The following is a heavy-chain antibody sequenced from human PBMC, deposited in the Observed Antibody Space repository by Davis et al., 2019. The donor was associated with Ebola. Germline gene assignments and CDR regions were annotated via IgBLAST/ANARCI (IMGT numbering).Heavy chain of an antibody. CDR2: IFDGRIT. V-gene: IGHV4-4*02. CDR1: GRSITNNNW. J-gene: IGHJ5*02. D-gene: IGHD6-19*01. CDR3: AKNAVADNGIVNWFDT. Sequence: PGGSLRLSFAVSGRSITNNNWWRWVRQSPNKVLEWIGQIFDGRITNYTPSLRSRVTISVDKSKNHFSLKLTSVTAADTAVYYCAKNAVADNGIVNWFDTWGQAILVTVSS.